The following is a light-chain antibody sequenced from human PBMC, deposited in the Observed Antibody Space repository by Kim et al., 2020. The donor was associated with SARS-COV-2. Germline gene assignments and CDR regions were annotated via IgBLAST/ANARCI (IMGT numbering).Light chain of an antibody. Sequence: LSASVGDRVTITCQAIRDIRSNLNWYQQKGGKAPTVLIYDAVNLQTGVPSRFSGSGSGTDFTLTISRLQPEDFATYYCQQYDTDYTFGQGTKLEI. CDR3: QQYDTDYT. CDR1: RDIRSN. V-gene: IGKV1-33*01. J-gene: IGKJ2*01. CDR2: DAV.